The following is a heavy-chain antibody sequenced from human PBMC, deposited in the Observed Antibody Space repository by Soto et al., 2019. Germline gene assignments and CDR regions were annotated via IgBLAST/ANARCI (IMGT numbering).Heavy chain of an antibody. CDR3: ARGVGATLFYYYGMDV. V-gene: IGHV3-21*01. CDR2: ITDRGTRI. CDR1: GFQFNTYD. J-gene: IGHJ6*02. D-gene: IGHD1-26*01. Sequence: GGSPRISSASSGFQFNTYDMRWVRQAPGKGLEWVSSITDRGTRIFTADSVKGRFTISRDNAKNSLYLQMNSLRAEDTAVYYCARGVGATLFYYYGMDVWGQGTTVTVSS.